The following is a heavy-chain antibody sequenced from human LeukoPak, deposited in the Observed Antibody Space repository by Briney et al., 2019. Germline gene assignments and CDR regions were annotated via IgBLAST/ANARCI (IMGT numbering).Heavy chain of an antibody. CDR2: ISDVGGT. D-gene: IGHD5-12*01. CDR1: GFTFSSYE. Sequence: GGSLRLSCAASGFTFSSYEMSWVRQAPGKGLEWVSYISDVGGTHYADSVKGRFAISRDNAKNSLFLQMNSLRAEDTAVYYCARENSGYDGGFDYWGQGTLVTVSS. CDR3: ARENSGYDGGFDY. J-gene: IGHJ4*02. V-gene: IGHV3-48*03.